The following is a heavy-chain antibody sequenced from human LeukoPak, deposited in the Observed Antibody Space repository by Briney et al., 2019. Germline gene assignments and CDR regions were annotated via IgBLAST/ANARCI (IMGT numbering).Heavy chain of an antibody. Sequence: ASVKVSCKASGYTFTGYYMHWVRQAPGQGLEWMGWINPNSGGTNYAQKFQGRVTMTRDTSISTAYMELSRLRSDDTAVYYCARAQQNYSSGEELDYWGQGTLVTVSS. V-gene: IGHV1-2*02. CDR3: ARAQQNYSSGEELDY. CDR2: INPNSGGT. J-gene: IGHJ4*02. D-gene: IGHD3-22*01. CDR1: GYTFTGYY.